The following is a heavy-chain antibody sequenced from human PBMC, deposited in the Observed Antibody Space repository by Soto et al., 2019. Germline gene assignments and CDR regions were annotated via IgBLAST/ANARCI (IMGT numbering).Heavy chain of an antibody. CDR2: IYYSGST. V-gene: IGHV4-59*12. Sequence: LSLTCTVSGGSISSYYWSWIRQPPGKGLEWIGYIYYSGSTNYNPSLKSRVTISVDTSKNQFSLKLSSVTAADTAVYYCARLVTTVTTYSRAANWYFDLWGRGTLVTVSS. CDR1: GGSISSYY. CDR3: ARLVTTVTTYSRAANWYFDL. D-gene: IGHD4-17*01. J-gene: IGHJ2*01.